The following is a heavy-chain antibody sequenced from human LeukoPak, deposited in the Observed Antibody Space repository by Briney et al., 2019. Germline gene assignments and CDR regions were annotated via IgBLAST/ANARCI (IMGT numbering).Heavy chain of an antibody. D-gene: IGHD3-16*02. CDR3: ARQLITFGGVIGYDAFDI. CDR2: IYPSGST. Sequence: SETLSLTCTVSGGSISNCYWSWIRQSAGKGLGWIGRIYPSGSTNYNPSLKSRVTMSVDTSKNQFSLRLNSVTAADTAMYYCARQLITFGGVIGYDAFDIWGQGTMVTVSS. J-gene: IGHJ3*02. CDR1: GGSISNCY. V-gene: IGHV4-4*07.